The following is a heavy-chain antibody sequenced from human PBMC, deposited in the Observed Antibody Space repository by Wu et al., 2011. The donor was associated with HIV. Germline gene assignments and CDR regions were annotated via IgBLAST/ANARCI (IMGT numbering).Heavy chain of an antibody. CDR1: GYTFTTYG. Sequence: SVKVSCKASGYTFTTYGISWVRQAPGQGLEWIGWIRTYNGETNYAQKFQGRVTVTTDTSTSTVYMEVRSLRSDDTAVYYCARGTDSHYYYYYYMDVWGKGTTVTVSS. J-gene: IGHJ6*03. V-gene: IGHV1-18*01. CDR3: ARGTDSHYYYYYYMDV. CDR2: IRTYNGET. D-gene: IGHD3-22*01.